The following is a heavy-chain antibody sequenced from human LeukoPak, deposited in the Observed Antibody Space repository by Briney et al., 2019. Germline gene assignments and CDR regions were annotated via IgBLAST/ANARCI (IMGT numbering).Heavy chain of an antibody. CDR1: GFTFSTFD. Sequence: GSLRLSCAASGFTFSTFDMHWVRQATGKGLEWVSGMGKTAGDTYYSGSVKGRFTISRENAENSVYLEMNSLEAGDTAVYYCARGAAGFDYWGQGTLVSVSS. D-gene: IGHD6-13*01. V-gene: IGHV3-13*04. CDR3: ARGAAGFDY. J-gene: IGHJ4*02. CDR2: MGKTAGDT.